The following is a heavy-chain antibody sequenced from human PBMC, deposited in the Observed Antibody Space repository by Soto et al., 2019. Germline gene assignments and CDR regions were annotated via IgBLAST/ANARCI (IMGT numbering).Heavy chain of an antibody. J-gene: IGHJ3*02. CDR1: GFTFSSYA. CDR3: AKDPSEYSSI. CDR2: ISGSGGRT. Sequence: EVQLLESGGGLVQPGGSLRLSCAASGFTFSSYAMSWVRQAPGKGLEWVSGISGSGGRTFYADSVKGRFTISRDNSKNTLYVQMNILRAEDKAVYYCAKDPSEYSSIWGQGTMVTVSS. V-gene: IGHV3-23*01. D-gene: IGHD6-6*01.